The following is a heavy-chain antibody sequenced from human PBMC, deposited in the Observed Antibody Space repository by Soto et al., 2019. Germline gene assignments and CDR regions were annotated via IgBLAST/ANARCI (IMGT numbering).Heavy chain of an antibody. J-gene: IGHJ4*02. Sequence: GGSLRLSCAAYGFTFSSYGMHWVRQAPGKGLEWVAVISYDGSNKYYADSVKGRFTISRDNSKNSLYLQMNSLRAEDTAVYYCAKDRYGDYGGIDYWGQGTMVTVSS. D-gene: IGHD4-17*01. V-gene: IGHV3-30*18. CDR3: AKDRYGDYGGIDY. CDR1: GFTFSSYG. CDR2: ISYDGSNK.